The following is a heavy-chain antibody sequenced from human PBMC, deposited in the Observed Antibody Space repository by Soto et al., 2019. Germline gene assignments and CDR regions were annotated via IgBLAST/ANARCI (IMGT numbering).Heavy chain of an antibody. V-gene: IGHV3-23*01. J-gene: IGHJ5*02. CDR1: GVIFSNYA. CDR3: AKDPYDGDYASGSWFDP. Sequence: EVQLLESGGGLVQRGGSLRLSCAASGVIFSNYAMSWVRQAPGKGLEWVSGISGGGERTYHADSVKGRFTISRDNSKNMLYLQMNSLRAEDTVIYYCAKDPYDGDYASGSWFDPWGQGTLVTVSS. D-gene: IGHD4-17*01. CDR2: ISGGGERT.